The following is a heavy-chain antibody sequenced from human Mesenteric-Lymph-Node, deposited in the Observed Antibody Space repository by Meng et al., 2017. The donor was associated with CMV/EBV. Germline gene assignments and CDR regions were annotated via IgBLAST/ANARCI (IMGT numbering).Heavy chain of an antibody. D-gene: IGHD2-21*01. CDR3: TTRENCGGDRWVFDL. CDR1: FSVMNDW. J-gene: IGHJ2*01. V-gene: IGHV3-15*01. Sequence: FSVMNDWMTGVRRGPGKGREWVGRIKSKREGETTEYTKPVKGRLTISRNDSEDMLYLEMNSMKTEDTGTYYCTTRENCGGDRWVFDLWGRGTLVTVSS. CDR2: IKSKREGETT.